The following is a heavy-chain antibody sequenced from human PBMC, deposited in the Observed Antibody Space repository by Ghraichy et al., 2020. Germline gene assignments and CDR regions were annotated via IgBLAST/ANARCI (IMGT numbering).Heavy chain of an antibody. CDR1: GFTFSRYW. Sequence: GGSLRLSCAASGFTFSRYWMIWVRQAPGKGLEWVANIKQDGSEKYHVDSGRGRFTISRDNAKNSLYLQMNSLRVEDTAMYYCTRGGDQGGDYWGQGTLVTVSS. CDR3: TRGGDQGGDY. CDR2: IKQDGSEK. J-gene: IGHJ4*02. D-gene: IGHD2-21*02. V-gene: IGHV3-7*01.